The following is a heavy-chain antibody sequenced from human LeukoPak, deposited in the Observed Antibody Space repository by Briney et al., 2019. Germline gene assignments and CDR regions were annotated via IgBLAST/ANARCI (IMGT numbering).Heavy chain of an antibody. V-gene: IGHV3-21*01. CDR3: ASTDDSSGGDFSGADY. J-gene: IGHJ4*02. CDR1: GFTFSSYS. Sequence: PGGSLRLSCAASGFTFSSYSMNWVRQAPGKGLEWVSSISSSSSYIYYADSVKGRFTISRDNAKNSLYLQMNSLRAEDTAVYYCASTDDSSGGDFSGADYWGQGTLVTVSS. CDR2: ISSSSSYI. D-gene: IGHD6-19*01.